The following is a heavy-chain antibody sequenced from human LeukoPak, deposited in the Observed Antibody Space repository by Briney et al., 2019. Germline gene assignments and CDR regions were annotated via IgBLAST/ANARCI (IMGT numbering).Heavy chain of an antibody. V-gene: IGHV3-21*01. J-gene: IGHJ6*02. Sequence: GSLRLSCAASGFTFSSYSMNWVRQAPGEGLEWVSSISSSSSYIYYADSVKGRFTISRDNAKNSLYLQMSSLRAEDTAVYYCARFDARGVRYGMDVWGQGTTVTVSS. D-gene: IGHD3-10*02. CDR2: ISSSSSYI. CDR1: GFTFSSYS. CDR3: ARFDARGVRYGMDV.